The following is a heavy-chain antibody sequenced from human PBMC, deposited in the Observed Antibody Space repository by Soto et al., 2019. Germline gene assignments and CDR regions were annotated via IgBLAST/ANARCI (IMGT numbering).Heavy chain of an antibody. Sequence: QVQLQESGPGLVKPSGTLSLTCAVSSGSISSNNWWTWVRQPPAKGLEWIGDIYHSGSTNYYPSHRSRGTVSVDKSKNHFSLKLSSVSAADPAVYYCARITSVCLDNWGQGTLVTVSS. CDR3: ARITSVCLDN. J-gene: IGHJ4*02. D-gene: IGHD3-10*01. CDR2: IYHSGST. V-gene: IGHV4-4*02. CDR1: SGSISSNNW.